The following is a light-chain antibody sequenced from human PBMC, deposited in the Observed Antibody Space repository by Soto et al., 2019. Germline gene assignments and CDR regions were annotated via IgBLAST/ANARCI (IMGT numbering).Light chain of an antibody. CDR2: GNS. V-gene: IGLV1-40*01. Sequence: QSVLTQPPSVSGAPGQRVTFSCTGSSSNIGAGYDVHWYQQLPGTAPKLLIYGNSNRPSGVPDRFSGSKSGTSASLAITGLQAEDEADYYCQSYDSSLSGWGVFGGGTKVTVL. CDR1: SSNIGAGYD. CDR3: QSYDSSLSGWGV. J-gene: IGLJ2*01.